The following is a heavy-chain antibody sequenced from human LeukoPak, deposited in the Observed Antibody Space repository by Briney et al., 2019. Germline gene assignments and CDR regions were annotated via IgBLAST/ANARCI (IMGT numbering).Heavy chain of an antibody. CDR2: ISWNSGSI. CDR1: GFTFDDYA. CDR3: AKDRAAIIGLFDY. V-gene: IGHV3-9*01. J-gene: IGHJ4*02. D-gene: IGHD2-2*01. Sequence: AGGSLRLSCAASGFTFDDYAMHWVRQAPGKGLEWVSGISWNSGSIGYADSVKGRFTISRDNAKNSLYLRMNSLRAEDTALYYCAKDRAAIIGLFDYWGQGTLVTVSS.